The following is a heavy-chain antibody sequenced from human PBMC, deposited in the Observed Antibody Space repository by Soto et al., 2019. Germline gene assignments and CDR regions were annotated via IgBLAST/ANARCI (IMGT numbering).Heavy chain of an antibody. V-gene: IGHV3-48*02. CDR1: GFRFSIYS. Sequence: EVQLVESGGALVQPGGSLRLSCAASGFRFSIYSMNWVRQAPGKGLEWSAYITSDTKTIKYGDSVKGRFTISRDNAKNSVYLQKNSLSDEDTAVYYCARSVEGHFDYWGQGTVVTVSS. J-gene: IGHJ4*02. CDR3: ARSVEGHFDY. D-gene: IGHD6-19*01. CDR2: ITSDTKTI.